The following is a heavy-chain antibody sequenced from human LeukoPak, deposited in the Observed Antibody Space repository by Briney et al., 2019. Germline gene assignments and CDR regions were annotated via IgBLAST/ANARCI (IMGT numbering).Heavy chain of an antibody. CDR3: ARDGHWLANDY. CDR1: GFTFSSYA. Sequence: PGRSLRLSCAASGFTFSSYAMHWVRQAPGKGLEWVAVISYDGSNKYYADSVKGRFTISRDNSKNTLYLQMNSLRAEDTAVYYCARDGHWLANDYWGQGTLVTVSS. D-gene: IGHD6-19*01. J-gene: IGHJ4*02. CDR2: ISYDGSNK. V-gene: IGHV3-30*04.